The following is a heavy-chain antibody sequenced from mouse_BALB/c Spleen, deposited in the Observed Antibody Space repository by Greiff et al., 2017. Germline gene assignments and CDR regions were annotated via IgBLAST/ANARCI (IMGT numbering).Heavy chain of an antibody. CDR2: IRSKSNNYAT. CDR1: GFTFNTYA. V-gene: IGHV10-1*02. CDR3: VRHSSAAWFAY. Sequence: EVMLVESGGGLVQPKGSLKLSCAASGFTFNTYAMNWVRQAPGKGLEWVACIRSKSNNYATYYADSVKDRFTISRDDSQSMLYLQMNNLKTEDTAMYYCVRHSSAAWFAYWGQGTLVTVSA. D-gene: IGHD3-1*01. J-gene: IGHJ3*01.